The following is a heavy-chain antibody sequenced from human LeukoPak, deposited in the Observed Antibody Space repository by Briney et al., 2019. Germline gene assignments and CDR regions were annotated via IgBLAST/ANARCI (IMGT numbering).Heavy chain of an antibody. CDR1: VGPISSYY. CDR2: IYTSGST. CDR3: ARGYCSSTSCYFYFDY. Sequence: SETLSLTCTVSVGPISSYYWSWIRQSAGKGREWIGRIYTSGSTKYNPSLKSRVTMPVDTSKNQFSLKLSSVTAADTAVYYCARGYCSSTSCYFYFDYWGQGTLVTVSS. J-gene: IGHJ4*02. V-gene: IGHV4-4*07. D-gene: IGHD2-2*01.